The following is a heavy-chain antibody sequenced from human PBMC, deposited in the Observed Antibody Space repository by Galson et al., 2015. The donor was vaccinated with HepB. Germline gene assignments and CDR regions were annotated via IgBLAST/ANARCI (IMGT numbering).Heavy chain of an antibody. CDR1: GFTFSDYY. D-gene: IGHD3-10*01. V-gene: IGHV3-11*06. CDR3: AGTRFGELLYPFDY. Sequence: SLRLSCAASGFTFSDYYMSWIRQAPGKGLEWVSYISSSSSYTNYADSVKGRFTISRDNAKNSLYLQMNSLRAEDTAVYYCAGTRFGELLYPFDYWGQGTLVTVSS. CDR2: ISSSSSYT. J-gene: IGHJ4*02.